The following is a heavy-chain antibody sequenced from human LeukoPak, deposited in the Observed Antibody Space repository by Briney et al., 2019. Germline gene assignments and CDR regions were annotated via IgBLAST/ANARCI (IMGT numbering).Heavy chain of an antibody. Sequence: ASVKVSCKASGYTFTGYYMHWVRQAPGQGLEWMGWINPNSGGTNYAQKFQGRVTMTRDTSISTAYMELSRLRSDDTAVYCCVRGRGPLLWFGESNYYYYGMDVWGQGTTVTVSS. V-gene: IGHV1-2*02. CDR3: VRGRGPLLWFGESNYYYYGMDV. CDR2: INPNSGGT. D-gene: IGHD3-10*01. J-gene: IGHJ6*02. CDR1: GYTFTGYY.